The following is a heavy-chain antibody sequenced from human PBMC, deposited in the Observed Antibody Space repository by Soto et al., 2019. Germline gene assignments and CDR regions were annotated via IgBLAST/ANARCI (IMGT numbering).Heavy chain of an antibody. D-gene: IGHD2-21*02. Sequence: VQLVQSGAEVKKPGASEKVSCKASGHTFTSYAMHWVRQAPGQRLEWMGWINAGNGNTKYSQKFQGRVTITRDTSASTAYMELSSLRSEDTAVYYCARSIVVVTAADYWGQGTLVTVSS. CDR1: GHTFTSYA. CDR3: ARSIVVVTAADY. V-gene: IGHV1-3*01. J-gene: IGHJ4*02. CDR2: INAGNGNT.